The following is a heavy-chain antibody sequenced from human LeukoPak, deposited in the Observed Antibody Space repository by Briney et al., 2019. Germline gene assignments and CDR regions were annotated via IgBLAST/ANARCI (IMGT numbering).Heavy chain of an antibody. CDR3: ARGFRPLNSATWFLSVDS. CDR2: ISGDGATT. D-gene: IGHD2-21*02. V-gene: IGHV3-23*01. J-gene: IGHJ4*02. CDR1: VFPLSSYD. Sequence: GGTLRLSCAASVFPLSSYDMTWVPHAPGKGLEGGSSISGDGATTYHTDSARGRFTISRDNDQNTVYVEISIVGAEDTAVYYCARGFRPLNSATWFLSVDSGGSGKLVTVSS.